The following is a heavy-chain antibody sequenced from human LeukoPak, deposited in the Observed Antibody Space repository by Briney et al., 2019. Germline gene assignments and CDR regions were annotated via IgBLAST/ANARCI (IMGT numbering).Heavy chain of an antibody. CDR3: ARVPHGETIFGVVLYWFDP. Sequence: SETLSLTCTVSSYSISSGYYWGWIRQPPGKGLEWIGSIYHSGSAYYNPSLKSRVTVSVDTSKNQFSLKLNSVTAADTAVYYCARVPHGETIFGVVLYWFDPWGQGALASVFS. J-gene: IGHJ5*02. CDR1: SYSISSGYY. V-gene: IGHV4-38-2*02. D-gene: IGHD3-3*01. CDR2: IYHSGSA.